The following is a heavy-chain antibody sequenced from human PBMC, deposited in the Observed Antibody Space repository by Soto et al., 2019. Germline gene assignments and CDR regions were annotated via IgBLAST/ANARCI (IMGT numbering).Heavy chain of an antibody. Sequence: PGGSLRLSCAASGFTFSSYAMSWVRQAPGKGLEWASAISGSGGSTYYADSVKGRFTISRDNSKNKLYLQMNSLRAEDTAVYYCAKLDRGVVTPGDAFGIWGQGTMVTVSS. CDR2: ISGSGGST. D-gene: IGHD2-21*02. CDR3: AKLDRGVVTPGDAFGI. CDR1: GFTFSSYA. V-gene: IGHV3-23*01. J-gene: IGHJ3*02.